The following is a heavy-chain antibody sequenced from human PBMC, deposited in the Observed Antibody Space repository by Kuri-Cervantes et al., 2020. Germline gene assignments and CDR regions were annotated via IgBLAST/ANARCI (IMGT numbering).Heavy chain of an antibody. CDR2: ISSSSSTI. Sequence: GESLKISCAASGFSVSNNYMNWVRQAPGKGLEWVSYISSSSSTIYYADSVKGRFTISRENAKNSLYLQMNSLRAGDTAVYYCARGQVGSGYDLFTVGPWDYWGQGTLVTVSS. J-gene: IGHJ4*02. D-gene: IGHD5-12*01. CDR3: ARGQVGSGYDLFTVGPWDY. V-gene: IGHV3-48*01. CDR1: GFSVSNNY.